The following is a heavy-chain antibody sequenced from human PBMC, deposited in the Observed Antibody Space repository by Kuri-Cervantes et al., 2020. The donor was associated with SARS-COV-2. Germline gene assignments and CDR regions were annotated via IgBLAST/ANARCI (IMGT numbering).Heavy chain of an antibody. CDR3: ARVQDYYDFWSGYYQAYDAFDI. CDR1: GYTLTELS. D-gene: IGHD3-3*01. J-gene: IGHJ3*02. Sequence: ASVKVSCKVSGYTLTELSMHWVRQAPGKGLEWMGGFDPEDGETIYAQEFQGRVTMTEDTSTDTAYMELSSLRSEDTVVYYCARVQDYYDFWSGYYQAYDAFDIWGQGTMVTVSS. CDR2: FDPEDGET. V-gene: IGHV1-24*01.